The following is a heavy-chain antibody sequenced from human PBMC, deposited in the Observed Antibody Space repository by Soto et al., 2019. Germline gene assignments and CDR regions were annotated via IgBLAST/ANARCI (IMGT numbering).Heavy chain of an antibody. CDR2: ISSSGYI. CDR3: ARDCSGGSCYPGMDV. V-gene: IGHV3-21*01. CDR1: GFNFNSYT. Sequence: GGSLRLSCAASGFNFNSYTINWVRQAPGKRLEWLSSISSSGYIFSTDSVRGRFTISRDNAKNSVYLQINSLRAEDTAVYFCARDCSGGSCYPGMDVWGQGTTVTVPS. D-gene: IGHD2-15*01. J-gene: IGHJ6*02.